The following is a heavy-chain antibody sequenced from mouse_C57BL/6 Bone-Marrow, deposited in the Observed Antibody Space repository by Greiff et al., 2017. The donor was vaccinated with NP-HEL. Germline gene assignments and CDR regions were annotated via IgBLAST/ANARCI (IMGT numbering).Heavy chain of an antibody. CDR1: GYAFSSSW. Sequence: QVQLQQSGPALVKPGASVKISCKASGYAFSSSWMNWVKQRPGKGLEWIGRIYPGDGDTNYHGKFKGKATLTADKSSSTAYMQLSSLTSEDSAVYFGARVLPLDYYGSSYWYFDVWGTGTTVTVSS. CDR2: IYPGDGDT. V-gene: IGHV1-82*01. CDR3: ARVLPLDYYGSSYWYFDV. D-gene: IGHD1-1*01. J-gene: IGHJ1*03.